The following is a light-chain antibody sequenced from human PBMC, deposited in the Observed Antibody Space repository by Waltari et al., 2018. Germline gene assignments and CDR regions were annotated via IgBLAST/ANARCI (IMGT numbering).Light chain of an antibody. J-gene: IGLJ1*01. CDR1: SRDVGGYQY. V-gene: IGLV2-11*01. Sequence: QSALTQPRSVSGSPGQSVTIPCTGTSRDVGGYQYVSWFQQHPGKVPTLLIDDVSERPSDCPGRFSGSKSANTASLTISGLQTEDEADYYCCSFAGSYTYVFGTGTRVTVL. CDR3: CSFAGSYTYV. CDR2: DVS.